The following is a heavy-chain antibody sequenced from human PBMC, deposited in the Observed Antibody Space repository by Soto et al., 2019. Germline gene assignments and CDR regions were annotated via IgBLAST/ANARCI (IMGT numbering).Heavy chain of an antibody. CDR3: ARITMSPYDAFDI. V-gene: IGHV4-31*03. CDR1: GGSISSDDFY. J-gene: IGHJ3*02. Sequence: SETLSLTCTVSGGSISSDDFYWSWIRQHPGKGLEWIGYINYSGNTNYNPSLKSRVTILVDTSKNQFSLKLSSVTAADTAVYYCARITMSPYDAFDIWGQGTMVTVSS. CDR2: INYSGNT. D-gene: IGHD3-22*01.